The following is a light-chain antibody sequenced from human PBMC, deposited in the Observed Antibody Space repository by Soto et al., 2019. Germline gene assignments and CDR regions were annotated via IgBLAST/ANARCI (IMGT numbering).Light chain of an antibody. CDR1: TSNVGAYNY. CDR3: CSYAGSYTYV. Sequence: QSALTQPRSVSGSPGQSVTISCTGTTSNVGAYNYASWYQQYPGKAPKLMIYDVTKRPSGVPDRFSGSKSGNTASLTISGLQAEDEADYCCCSYAGSYTYVFGTGTKVTVL. J-gene: IGLJ1*01. V-gene: IGLV2-11*01. CDR2: DVT.